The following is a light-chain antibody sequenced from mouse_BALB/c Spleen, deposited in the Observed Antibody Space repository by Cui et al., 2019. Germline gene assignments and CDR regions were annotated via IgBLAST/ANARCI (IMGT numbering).Light chain of an antibody. CDR3: QQYSSYMYT. CDR1: QNVGTA. CDR2: WAS. J-gene: IGKJ2*01. V-gene: IGKV6-13*01. Sequence: DIVMTQSQKFMSTSVGDRVSITCKASQNVGTAVAWYQQKPGQSPKLLIYWASNRYTGVPDRFTGSGSGTDFTLTISNMQSEDLADYFCQQYSSYMYTFGGGTKLEIK.